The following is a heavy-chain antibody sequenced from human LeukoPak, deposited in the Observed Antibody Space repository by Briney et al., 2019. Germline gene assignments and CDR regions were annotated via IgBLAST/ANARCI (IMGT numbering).Heavy chain of an antibody. Sequence: GGSLRLSCAASGFTFSNAWMSWVRQAPGKGLEWVALISFDGKKTDYADSVKGRFTFSRDNSKNTLYLQMNSLRAEDTAVYYCARTEQWLTPFDYWGQGTLVTVSS. CDR3: ARTEQWLTPFDY. CDR2: ISFDGKKT. V-gene: IGHV3-30*03. D-gene: IGHD6-19*01. CDR1: GFTFSNAW. J-gene: IGHJ4*02.